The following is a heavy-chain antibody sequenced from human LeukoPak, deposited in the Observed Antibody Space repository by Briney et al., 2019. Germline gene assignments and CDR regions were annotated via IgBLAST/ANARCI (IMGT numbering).Heavy chain of an antibody. CDR1: GFTFSNYA. Sequence: GGSLRLSCAASGFTFSNYAMSWVRQAPGKGLEWVSAISGSGGRTYYADSVKGRFTISRDNAKNSLYLQMNSLRAEDTALYYCAVAGGIAVAGTIWGQGTMVTVSS. D-gene: IGHD6-19*01. V-gene: IGHV3-23*01. CDR2: ISGSGGRT. CDR3: AVAGGIAVAGTI. J-gene: IGHJ3*02.